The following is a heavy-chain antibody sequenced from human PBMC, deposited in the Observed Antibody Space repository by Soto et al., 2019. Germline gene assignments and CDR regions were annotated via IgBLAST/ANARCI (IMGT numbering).Heavy chain of an antibody. CDR1: GFTFSSYS. CDR2: ISSSSSYI. V-gene: IGHV3-21*01. Sequence: GGSLRLSCAASGFTFSSYSMNWVRQAPGKGLEWVSSISSSSSYIYYADSVKGRFTISRDNAKNSLYLQMNSLRAEDTAVYYCARDTYYYDSSGYSDYWGQGTLVTVSS. CDR3: ARDTYYYDSSGYSDY. D-gene: IGHD3-22*01. J-gene: IGHJ4*02.